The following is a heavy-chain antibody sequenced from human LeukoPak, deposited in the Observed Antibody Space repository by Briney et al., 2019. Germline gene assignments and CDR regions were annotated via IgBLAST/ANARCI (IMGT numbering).Heavy chain of an antibody. CDR2: ISGSGGST. CDR1: GFTFSSYG. V-gene: IGHV3-23*01. Sequence: PGGSLRLSCAASGFTFSSYGMSWVRQAPGKGLEWVSAISGSGGSTYYADSVKGRFTISRDNSKNTLYLQMNSLRAEDTAVYYCARDYRNYYGSGSSDWGQGTLVTVSS. J-gene: IGHJ4*02. CDR3: ARDYRNYYGSGSSD. D-gene: IGHD3-10*01.